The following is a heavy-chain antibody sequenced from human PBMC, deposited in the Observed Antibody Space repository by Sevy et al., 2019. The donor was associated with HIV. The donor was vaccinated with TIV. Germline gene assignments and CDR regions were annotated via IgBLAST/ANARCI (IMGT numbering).Heavy chain of an antibody. CDR2: ISSSSSYM. D-gene: IGHD2-2*01. CDR3: ARDGAYCSSTSCYAHYYYYGMDV. CDR1: GFTFSSYS. V-gene: IGHV3-21*01. Sequence: GGSLRLSCAASGFTFSSYSMSWVRQAPGKGLEWVSSISSSSSYMYYADSVKGRFTISRDNAKNSLYLQMNSLRAEDTAVYYCARDGAYCSSTSCYAHYYYYGMDVWGQGTTVTVSS. J-gene: IGHJ6*02.